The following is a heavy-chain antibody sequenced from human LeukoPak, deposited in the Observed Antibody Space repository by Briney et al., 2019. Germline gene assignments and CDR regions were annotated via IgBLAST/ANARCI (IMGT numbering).Heavy chain of an antibody. V-gene: IGHV3-33*08. D-gene: IGHD3-9*01. Sequence: KPGGSLRLSCAASGFTFSSYAMSWVRQAPGKGLEWVAVIWYDGSNKYYADSVKGRFTISRDNSKNTLYLQMNSLRAEDTAVYYCARDRSYDILTGYYRPGYFDYWGQGTLVTVSS. CDR1: GFTFSSYA. J-gene: IGHJ4*02. CDR2: IWYDGSNK. CDR3: ARDRSYDILTGYYRPGYFDY.